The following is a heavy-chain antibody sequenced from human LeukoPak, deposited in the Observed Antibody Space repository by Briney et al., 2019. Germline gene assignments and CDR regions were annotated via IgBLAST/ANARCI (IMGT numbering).Heavy chain of an antibody. CDR2: IPASGGST. Sequence: PGGSLRLSCAASGFTFSSNVMIWFRQAPGKGLEWVSSIPASGGSTYYADSVKGRFTISRDNSKNSLYLQMNSLRAEDTAVYYCAKESSGGWYFDYWGQGTLVTASS. CDR3: AKESSGGWYFDY. J-gene: IGHJ4*02. CDR1: GFTFSSNV. D-gene: IGHD6-19*01. V-gene: IGHV3-23*01.